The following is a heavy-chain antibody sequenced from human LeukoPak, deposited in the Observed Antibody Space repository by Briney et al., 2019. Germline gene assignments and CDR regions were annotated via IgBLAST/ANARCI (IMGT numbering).Heavy chain of an antibody. V-gene: IGHV3-48*04. CDR3: ASQSLPIGQQLVW. J-gene: IGHJ4*02. CDR1: GFTFSSYS. D-gene: IGHD6-13*01. Sequence: GGSLRLSCAASGFTFSSYSMNWVRQAPGKGLEWVSYISSSSTIYYADSVKGRFTISRDNAKNLLYLQMNSLRAEDTAVYYCASQSLPIGQQLVWWGQGTLVTVSS. CDR2: ISSSSTI.